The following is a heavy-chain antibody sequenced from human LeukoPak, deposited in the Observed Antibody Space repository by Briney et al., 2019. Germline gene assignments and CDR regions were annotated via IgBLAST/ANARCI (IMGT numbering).Heavy chain of an antibody. Sequence: GTSVKVTCKTIGGRFKSYGFSWVRQAPGQGLDWMGGIIPIFDRPNYAQKFEGRVTITAYKATNTTYMEISSLTSDDTAVYYCARDAQWELRALDVWGRGTMVIVSS. CDR3: ARDAQWELRALDV. V-gene: IGHV1-69*06. D-gene: IGHD1-26*01. CDR1: GGRFKSYG. CDR2: IIPIFDRP. J-gene: IGHJ3*01.